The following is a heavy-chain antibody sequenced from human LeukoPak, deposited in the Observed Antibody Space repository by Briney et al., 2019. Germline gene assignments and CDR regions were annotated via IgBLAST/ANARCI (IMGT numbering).Heavy chain of an antibody. CDR2: IKQDGGEI. V-gene: IGHV3-7*03. CDR1: GFTFTSFW. CDR3: ARQAATMGRYFFDY. Sequence: HTGGSLRLSCAASGFTFTSFWMSWVRQAPGKGLEWVANIKQDGGEIYYVDSVKGRFTISRDNAKNSLYLQMNRLRAEVTAMYYCARQAATMGRYFFDYWGQGTLVTVSS. J-gene: IGHJ4*01. D-gene: IGHD2-2*01.